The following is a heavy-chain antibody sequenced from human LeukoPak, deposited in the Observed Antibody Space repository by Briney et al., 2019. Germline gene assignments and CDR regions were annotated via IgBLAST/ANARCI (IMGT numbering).Heavy chain of an antibody. D-gene: IGHD3-9*01. Sequence: GGSLRLSCAASGFTFSTYWMHWVRQAPGKGLVWVSRIRPEGTTTAYADSVKGRFTFSRDNAKNTLFLQMNSLSAEDTAVYYCARDLDWILFDYWGQGTLVTVSS. CDR1: GFTFSTYW. CDR3: ARDLDWILFDY. J-gene: IGHJ4*02. V-gene: IGHV3-74*03. CDR2: IRPEGTTT.